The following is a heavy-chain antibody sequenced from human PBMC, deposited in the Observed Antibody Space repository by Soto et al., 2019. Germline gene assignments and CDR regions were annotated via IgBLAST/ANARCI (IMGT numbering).Heavy chain of an antibody. D-gene: IGHD1-26*01. J-gene: IGHJ6*02. V-gene: IGHV3-33*01. CDR2: IWHDGNNK. CDR1: FFPFSNYG. Sequence: LRLSCAASFFPFSNYGMHWVRQAPGKGLEWVAIIWHDGNNKYYADSVRGRFIISRDNSKNRLYLQMNSLRAEDTAVYYCASDLVGASDSYGLDVWGQGTPVTVSS. CDR3: ASDLVGASDSYGLDV.